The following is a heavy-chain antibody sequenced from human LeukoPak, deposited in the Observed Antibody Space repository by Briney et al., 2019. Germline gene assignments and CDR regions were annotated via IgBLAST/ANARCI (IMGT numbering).Heavy chain of an antibody. CDR3: ARSPHILTGENFDY. Sequence: ASVKVSCKASGYSFTSYYMHWVRQAPGQGLEWMGIINPSGGSTRYAQKFQGRVTMTRDMSTSTVDMELSSLRSDDTAVYYCARSPHILTGENFDYWGQGTLVTVSS. CDR2: INPSGGST. D-gene: IGHD3-9*01. V-gene: IGHV1-46*01. J-gene: IGHJ4*02. CDR1: GYSFTSYY.